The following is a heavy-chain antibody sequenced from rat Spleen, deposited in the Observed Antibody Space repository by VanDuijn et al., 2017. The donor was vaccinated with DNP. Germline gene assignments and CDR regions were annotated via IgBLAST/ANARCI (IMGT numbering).Heavy chain of an antibody. CDR3: TTVGTEGLDY. CDR2: ITNSGGST. CDR1: GFTFSNYG. Sequence: EVQLVESGGGLVQPGRSLKLSCAASGFTFSNYGMAWVRQAPTKGLEWVASITNSGGSTYYRDSVKGRFTISRDNAKSTLYLQMDSLRSEDTATYYCTTVGTEGLDYWGQGVMVTVSS. D-gene: IGHD1-11*01. J-gene: IGHJ2*01. V-gene: IGHV5-27*01.